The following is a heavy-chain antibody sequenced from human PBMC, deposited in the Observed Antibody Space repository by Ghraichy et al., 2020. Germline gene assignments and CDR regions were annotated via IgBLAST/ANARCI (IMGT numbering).Heavy chain of an antibody. CDR1: GDSIGSGAYS. Sequence: LNISCTVSGDSIGSGAYSWVWIRQPPGEGLEWIASMSDSGITFHNPSLKSRVTISVDSSTNQFSLKVTSVTAADTAVYYCARNYHDGSGRYYWGQGTLVTVSS. CDR3: ARNYHDGSGRYY. J-gene: IGHJ4*02. V-gene: IGHV4-39*07. CDR2: MSDSGIT. D-gene: IGHD6-19*01.